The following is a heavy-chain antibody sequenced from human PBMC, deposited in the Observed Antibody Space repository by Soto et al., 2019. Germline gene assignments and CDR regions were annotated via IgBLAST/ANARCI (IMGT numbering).Heavy chain of an antibody. V-gene: IGHV4-4*07. CDR2: IYTSGST. D-gene: IGHD3-3*01. CDR1: GGSISSYY. CDR3: AREVISASPNPYYDFWSGYDGYGMDV. J-gene: IGHJ6*02. Sequence: PSETLSLTCTVSGGSISSYYWSWIRQPAGKGLEWIGRIYTSGSTNYNPSLKSRVTMSVDTSKNQFSLKLSSVTAADTAVYYCAREVISASPNPYYDFWSGYDGYGMDVWGQGTTVTVSS.